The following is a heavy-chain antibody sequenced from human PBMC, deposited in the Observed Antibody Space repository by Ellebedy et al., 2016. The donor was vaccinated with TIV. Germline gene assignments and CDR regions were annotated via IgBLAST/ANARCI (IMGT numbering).Heavy chain of an antibody. CDR3: ASLESYGFDQ. J-gene: IGHJ4*02. V-gene: IGHV3-74*01. CDR2: LNGDGSST. D-gene: IGHD3-16*01. CDR1: GFTFSPYW. Sequence: GGSLRLSXEASGFTFSPYWMHWVRQAPGKGLVWVSRLNGDGSSTGYADSVKGRFTISRDNAKNTLYLQMNSLRAEDTAMYYCASLESYGFDQWGQGTLVTVSS.